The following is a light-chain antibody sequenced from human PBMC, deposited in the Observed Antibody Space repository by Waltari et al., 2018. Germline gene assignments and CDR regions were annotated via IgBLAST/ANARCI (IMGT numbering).Light chain of an antibody. J-gene: IGKJ1*01. V-gene: IGKV6-21*01. Sequence: EIVLTQSPDFQSVTPNEKVTIACRASQSIGTALHWYQQKPGQSPKLLIKYASESFPGVPSRFSGSGSGTDFTLTIYSLEPEDAATYYCHQSSGLPWTFGQGTKLVIK. CDR2: YAS. CDR1: QSIGTA. CDR3: HQSSGLPWT.